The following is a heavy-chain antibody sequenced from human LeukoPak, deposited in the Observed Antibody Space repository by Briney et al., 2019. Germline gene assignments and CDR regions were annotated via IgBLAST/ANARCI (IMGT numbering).Heavy chain of an antibody. CDR3: ARDGYCSSTNCSGVPKI. CDR2: INPNSGGT. J-gene: IGHJ4*02. V-gene: IGHV1-2*02. Sequence: GASVKVSCKASGYTFTGYYMHWVRQAPGQGLEWMGWINPNSGGTNYAQKLQGRVTLTRDTSISTAYMELSRLRSDDTAVYYCARDGYCSSTNCSGVPKIWGQGTLVTVSS. D-gene: IGHD2-2*03. CDR1: GYTFTGYY.